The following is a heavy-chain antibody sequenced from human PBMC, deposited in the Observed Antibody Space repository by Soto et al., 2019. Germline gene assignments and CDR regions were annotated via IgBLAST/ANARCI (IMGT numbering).Heavy chain of an antibody. J-gene: IGHJ4*02. Sequence: EVQLVESGGGLVQPAGSLRLSCAASGFTFSDHYIDWVRQAPGKGLEWVGRSRNKANSYSIEYAASVKGRLTISRDDSKNSGYLQMSNLRTEDTAVYSCTRAPKVGAWTPFDSWGQGTLVTVSS. CDR3: TRAPKVGAWTPFDS. V-gene: IGHV3-72*01. D-gene: IGHD1-1*01. CDR1: GFTFSDHY. CDR2: SRNKANSYSI.